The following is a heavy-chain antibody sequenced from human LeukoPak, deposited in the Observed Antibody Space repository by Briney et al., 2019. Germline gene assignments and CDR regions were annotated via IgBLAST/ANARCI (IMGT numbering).Heavy chain of an antibody. V-gene: IGHV4-34*01. CDR1: GGSFSGYY. D-gene: IGHD5-18*01. Sequence: SETLSLTCAVYGGSFSGYYWSWIRQPPGKGLEWIGEINHSGSTNYNPSLKSRVTISVDTSKNQFSLKLSSVTAADTAVYYCARRGYSYGGIAYWGQGTLVTVPS. CDR2: INHSGST. CDR3: ARRGYSYGGIAY. J-gene: IGHJ4*02.